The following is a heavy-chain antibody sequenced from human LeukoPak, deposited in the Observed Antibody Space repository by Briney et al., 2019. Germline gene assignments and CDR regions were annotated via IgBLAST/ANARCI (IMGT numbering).Heavy chain of an antibody. V-gene: IGHV4-31*03. CDR3: ARGRYCSGGSCYGFVYFDY. J-gene: IGHJ4*02. CDR2: INYSGST. D-gene: IGHD2-15*01. Sequence: SQTLSLTCTVSGGSISSSGYYWSWIRQHPGKGLEWIGYINYSGSTYYNPSLKSRVTISVDTSKNQFSLKLSSVTAADTAVYYCARGRYCSGGSCYGFVYFDYWGQGTLVTVSS. CDR1: GGSISSSGYY.